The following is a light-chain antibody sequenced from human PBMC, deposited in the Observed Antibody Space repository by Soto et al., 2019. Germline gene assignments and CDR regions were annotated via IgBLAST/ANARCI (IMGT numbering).Light chain of an antibody. CDR1: QSVSST. CDR2: GAS. J-gene: IGKJ1*01. CDR3: QQYKDWPQT. V-gene: IGKV3-15*01. Sequence: EIVMTQSPATLSVSPGERATLSCRASQSVSSTLAWYQQKPGQAPRLLIYGASTRATGIPARFSGSGSGTEFTLTISSLQSAAFAVYYCQQYKDWPQTFGQGTKVEIK.